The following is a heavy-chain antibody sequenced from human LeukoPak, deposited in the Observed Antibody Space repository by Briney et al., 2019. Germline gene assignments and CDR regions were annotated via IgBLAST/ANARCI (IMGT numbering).Heavy chain of an antibody. D-gene: IGHD5-18*01. Sequence: SETLSLTCTVSGYSISTSYYWGWIRQPPGKGLEWIGSIYHSGNTYYNPSLKSRVTISVDTSKNQFSLKLSSVTAADTAVYYCARGRRDTAMIIYYYYYYMDVWGKGTTVTISS. CDR2: IYHSGNT. J-gene: IGHJ6*03. CDR1: GYSISTSYY. CDR3: ARGRRDTAMIIYYYYYYMDV. V-gene: IGHV4-38-2*02.